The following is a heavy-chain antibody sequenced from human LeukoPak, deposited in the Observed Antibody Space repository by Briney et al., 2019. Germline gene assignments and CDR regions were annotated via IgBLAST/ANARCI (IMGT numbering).Heavy chain of an antibody. CDR1: GGSISSSTYY. Sequence: PSETLSLTCTVSGGSISSSTYYWAWIRQPPGKGLEWIGSIYYSGRTYSNPSLKSRVTISVDTSKNQFSLKLNSVTAADTAVYYCARDHHAHDYWSATSTRPDFFFDSWGQGTLVTVSS. J-gene: IGHJ4*02. CDR2: IYYSGRT. D-gene: IGHD3-3*01. CDR3: ARDHHAHDYWSATSTRPDFFFDS. V-gene: IGHV4-39*07.